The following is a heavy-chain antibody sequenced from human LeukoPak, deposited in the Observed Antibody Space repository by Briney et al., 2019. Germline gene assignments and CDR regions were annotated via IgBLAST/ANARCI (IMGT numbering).Heavy chain of an antibody. V-gene: IGHV5-51*01. CDR3: TRLSGMYGGAFDY. J-gene: IGHJ4*02. CDR2: IYPGDSDT. Sequence: GESLKISCKGSGYSFTSYWIGWVRQMPGKGLEWMGIIYPGDSDTTYSPSFQGQVTFSVDKSISTAYLQWSSLKASDTATYYCTRLSGMYGGAFDYWGQGTLVTVSS. D-gene: IGHD3-10*02. CDR1: GYSFTSYW.